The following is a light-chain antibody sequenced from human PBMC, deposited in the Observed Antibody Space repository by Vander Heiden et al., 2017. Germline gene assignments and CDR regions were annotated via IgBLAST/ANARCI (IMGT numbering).Light chain of an antibody. CDR3: QQYNNWPPWT. J-gene: IGKJ1*01. CDR2: GAS. V-gene: IGKV3-15*01. Sequence: EIVMTQSPATLSVSPGERATLSCRASQSVSSNLAWYQQKPGQAPRLLIYGASTRPTGIAARLSGSGSGTEFTLTISSLQSEDFAVYYCQQYNNWPPWTFGQGTKVEIK. CDR1: QSVSSN.